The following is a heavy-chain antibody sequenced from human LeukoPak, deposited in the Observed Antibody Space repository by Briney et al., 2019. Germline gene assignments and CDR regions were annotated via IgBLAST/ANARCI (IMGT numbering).Heavy chain of an antibody. Sequence: GGSLRLSCVASGFTFSSYWMSWVRQTPGKGLEWVAHLNQDGSERYYVDSVKGRFTISRDNSKNTLYLQMNSLRAEDTAVYYCARRPATVPIDYWGQGTLVTVSS. CDR2: LNQDGSER. CDR1: GFTFSSYW. V-gene: IGHV3-7*02. CDR3: ARRPATVPIDY. J-gene: IGHJ4*02. D-gene: IGHD4-17*01.